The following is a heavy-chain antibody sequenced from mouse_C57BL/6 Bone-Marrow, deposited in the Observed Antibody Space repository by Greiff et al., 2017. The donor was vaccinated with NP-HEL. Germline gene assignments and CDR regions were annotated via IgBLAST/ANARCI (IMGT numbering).Heavy chain of an antibody. J-gene: IGHJ4*01. Sequence: QVQLQQPGAELVQPGASVKISCKASGYAFSSYWINWVKQRPGQGLEWIGQIYPGDGGTNYNGKSKGKASLTADKSSSTAYMQLSSLTSEDSAVYFGARGDYGSSRFGYAMDYWGQGTSVTVAS. D-gene: IGHD1-1*01. CDR3: ARGDYGSSRFGYAMDY. CDR1: GYAFSSYW. V-gene: IGHV1-80*01. CDR2: IYPGDGGT.